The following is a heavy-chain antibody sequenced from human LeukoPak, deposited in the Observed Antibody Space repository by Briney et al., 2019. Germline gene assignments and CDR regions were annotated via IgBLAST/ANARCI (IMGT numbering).Heavy chain of an antibody. CDR1: GYTFTSYY. D-gene: IGHD6-13*01. CDR2: INPSGGST. V-gene: IGHV1-46*01. Sequence: ASVKVSCKASGYTFTSYYMHWVRQAPGQGLEWMGIINPSGGSTSYAQKFQGRVTMTRDTSTSTVYMELSSLRSEDTAVYYCARDVIAAAGNNWFDPWGQGTLVTVSS. J-gene: IGHJ5*02. CDR3: ARDVIAAAGNNWFDP.